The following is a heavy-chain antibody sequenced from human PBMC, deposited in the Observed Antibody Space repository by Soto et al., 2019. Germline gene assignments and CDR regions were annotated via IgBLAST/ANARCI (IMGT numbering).Heavy chain of an antibody. Sequence: QVQLVESGGGVVQPGRSLRLSCAASGFTFSSYGMHWVRQAPGKGLEWVAVIWYDGSNKYYADSVKGRFTISRDNSKNTLYLQMNSLRAEDTAVYYCARDLEGYSSSWYCSGFDYWGQGTLVTVSS. J-gene: IGHJ4*02. CDR3: ARDLEGYSSSWYCSGFDY. D-gene: IGHD6-13*01. CDR2: IWYDGSNK. CDR1: GFTFSSYG. V-gene: IGHV3-33*01.